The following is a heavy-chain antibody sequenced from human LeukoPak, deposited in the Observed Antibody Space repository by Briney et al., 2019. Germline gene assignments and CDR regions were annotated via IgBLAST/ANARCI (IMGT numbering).Heavy chain of an antibody. CDR2: INEDGSEK. V-gene: IGHV3-7*01. CDR3: ARDESRGNLATAPDY. Sequence: GGSLRLSCTASGFTFSNYWMMWVRQAPGEGLEWVANINEDGSEKYYADSVEGRFTISRDNAKNSLYLQMNSLRVEDTAVYYCARDESRGNLATAPDYWGQGTLVTVSS. D-gene: IGHD2-21*02. CDR1: GFTFSNYW. J-gene: IGHJ4*02.